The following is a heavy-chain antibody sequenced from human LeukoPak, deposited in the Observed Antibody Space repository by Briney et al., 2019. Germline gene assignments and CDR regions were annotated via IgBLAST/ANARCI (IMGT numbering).Heavy chain of an antibody. CDR3: AKDSRMVYASSYGMDV. Sequence: GGSLRLSCAASGFTFSSYAMSWVRQAPGKGLEWVSGISGSGGSTYYADSVKGRFTISRDNSKNTLYLQMNSLRAEDTAVYYCAKDSRMVYASSYGMDVWGQGTTVTVSS. J-gene: IGHJ6*02. V-gene: IGHV3-23*01. D-gene: IGHD2-8*01. CDR2: ISGSGGST. CDR1: GFTFSSYA.